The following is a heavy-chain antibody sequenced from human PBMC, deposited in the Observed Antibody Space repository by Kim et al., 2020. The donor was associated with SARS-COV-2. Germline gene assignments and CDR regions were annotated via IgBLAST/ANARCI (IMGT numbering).Heavy chain of an antibody. Sequence: SETLSLTCAVYGGSFSGYYWSWIRQPPGKGLEWIGEINHSGSTNYNPSLKSRVTISVDTSKNQFSLKLSSVTAADTAVYYCARYGGTRYYGSGSYYNRYYYYGMDVWGQGTTVTVSS. CDR3: ARYGGTRYYGSGSYYNRYYYYGMDV. V-gene: IGHV4-34*01. J-gene: IGHJ6*02. D-gene: IGHD3-10*01. CDR1: GGSFSGYY. CDR2: INHSGST.